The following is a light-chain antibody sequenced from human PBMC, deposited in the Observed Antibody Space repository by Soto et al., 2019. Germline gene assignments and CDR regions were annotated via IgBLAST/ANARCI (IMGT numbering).Light chain of an antibody. V-gene: IGLV2-23*02. CDR1: TSDVGTYNL. CDR2: EVT. J-gene: IGLJ1*01. CDR3: CSFAGRSPPTSV. Sequence: QSALTQPASGSGSPGRSITISCTGTTSDVGTYNLVSWYQHHPGKAPQLIIFEVTKRPSGVSDRFSGSKSGNTASLTISGLLGEDEADYYCCSFAGRSPPTSVFGTGTKVTVL.